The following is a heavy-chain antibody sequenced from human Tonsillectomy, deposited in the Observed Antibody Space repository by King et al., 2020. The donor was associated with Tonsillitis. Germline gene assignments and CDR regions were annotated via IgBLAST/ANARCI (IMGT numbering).Heavy chain of an antibody. Sequence: VQLVESGGGLVKPGGSLRLSCAASGFTFSDYYMSWIRQAPGKGLEWVSYISSSGSTIYYADSVKGRFTISRDNAKNSLYLQMNSLRAVDTAVYYCARTLAYCGGDCYPPPGSAGYWGQGTLVTVSS. CDR2: ISSSGSTI. CDR1: GFTFSDYY. D-gene: IGHD2-21*01. CDR3: ARTLAYCGGDCYPPPGSAGY. J-gene: IGHJ4*02. V-gene: IGHV3-11*01.